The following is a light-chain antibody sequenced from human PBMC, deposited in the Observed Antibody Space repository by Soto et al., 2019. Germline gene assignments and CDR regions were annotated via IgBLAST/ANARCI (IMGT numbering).Light chain of an antibody. J-gene: IGKJ3*01. Sequence: DIQLTQSPSFLSASVGDRVTITCRASQGISSYLAWYQQKPGKAPKLLIYAASTLQSGVPSRFSGSGSGTEFPLTISSLQPEDFATYYCQQLNSYPPFTFGPGTKVDI. CDR2: AAS. CDR1: QGISSY. V-gene: IGKV1-9*01. CDR3: QQLNSYPPFT.